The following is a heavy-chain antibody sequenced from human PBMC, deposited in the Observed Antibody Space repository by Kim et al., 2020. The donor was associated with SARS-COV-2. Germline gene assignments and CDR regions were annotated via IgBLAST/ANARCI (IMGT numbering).Heavy chain of an antibody. CDR3: ARGESRGLYDF. J-gene: IGHJ4*02. CDR1: GGSFSAYF. Sequence: SETLSLTCAVYGGSFSAYFWGWVRQPPGKGLEWIGEVYHNGNTFYNPSLKSGLTTSVETTEKHFSQNQTSVTAADTAVDYCARGESRGLYDFWGQGILGT. CDR2: VYHNGNT. D-gene: IGHD6-19*01. V-gene: IGHV4-34*01.